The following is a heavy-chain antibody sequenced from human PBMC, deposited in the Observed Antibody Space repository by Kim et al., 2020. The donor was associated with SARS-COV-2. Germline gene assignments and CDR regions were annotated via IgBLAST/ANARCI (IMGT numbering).Heavy chain of an antibody. CDR1: GGSFSGYY. V-gene: IGHV4-34*01. J-gene: IGHJ4*02. CDR3: ARGVVLTGYNLDY. CDR2: INHSGST. Sequence: SETLSLTCAVYGGSFSGYYWSWIRQPPGKGLEWIGEINHSGSTNYNPSLKSRVTISVDTSKNQFSLKLSSVTAADTAVYYCARGVVLTGYNLDYWGQGTLVTVSS. D-gene: IGHD3-9*01.